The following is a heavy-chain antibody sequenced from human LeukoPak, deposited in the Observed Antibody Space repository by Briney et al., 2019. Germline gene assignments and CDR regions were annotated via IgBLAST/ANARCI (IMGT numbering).Heavy chain of an antibody. J-gene: IGHJ4*02. CDR3: AREYYDSSGYYHGYFDY. CDR2: ITPIFGTA. Sequence: AAVKVSCKASGGTFSSYAISWVRQAPGQGLEWMGGITPIFGTANYAQKFQGRVTITADESTSTAYMELSSLRSEDTAVYYCAREYYDSSGYYHGYFDYWGQGTLVTVSS. CDR1: GGTFSSYA. D-gene: IGHD3-22*01. V-gene: IGHV1-69*13.